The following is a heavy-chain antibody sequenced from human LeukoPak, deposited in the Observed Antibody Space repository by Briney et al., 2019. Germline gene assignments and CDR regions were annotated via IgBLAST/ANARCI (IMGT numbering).Heavy chain of an antibody. CDR1: GGSISSYH. CDR2: IYYSGST. V-gene: IGHV4-59*08. CDR3: ARSFVVDYYDSSGYSPMYYFDY. D-gene: IGHD3-22*01. Sequence: SETLSLTCTVSGGSISSYHWSWLPQPPGKGLEWIGYIYYSGSTNYNPSLRSRVTIPEDTSKNQFSLKLRSVTAADTAVYDCARSFVVDYYDSSGYSPMYYFDYWGQGTLVTVFS. J-gene: IGHJ4*02.